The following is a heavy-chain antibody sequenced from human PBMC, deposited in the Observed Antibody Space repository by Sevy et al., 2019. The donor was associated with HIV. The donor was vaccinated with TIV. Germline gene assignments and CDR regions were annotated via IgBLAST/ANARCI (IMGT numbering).Heavy chain of an antibody. J-gene: IGHJ3*02. V-gene: IGHV4-31*03. Sequence: SETLSLTCTVSGGSISSGGYYWSWIRQHPGKGLEWIGYIYYSGSTYYNPALKSRVTISVDTFKNQFSLELSSVTATDTGVYYCARGEYDSRLTGAFDIWGQGTMVTVSS. CDR3: ARGEYDSRLTGAFDI. D-gene: IGHD3-22*01. CDR2: IYYSGST. CDR1: GGSISSGGYY.